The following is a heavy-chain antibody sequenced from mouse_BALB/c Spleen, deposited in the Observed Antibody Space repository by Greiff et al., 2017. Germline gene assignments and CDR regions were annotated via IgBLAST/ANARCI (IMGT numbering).Heavy chain of an antibody. CDR1: GYTFTSYV. J-gene: IGHJ3*01. CDR3: ARNGDYDVRSWFAY. CDR2: INPYNDGT. D-gene: IGHD2-4*01. V-gene: IGHV1-14*01. Sequence: EVQLQQSGPELVKPGASVKMSCKASGYTFTSYVMHWVKQKPGQGLEWIGYINPYNDGTKYNEKFKGKATLTSYKFSSTAYMELSSLTSEDSAVYYCARNGDYDVRSWFAYWGQGTLVTVSA.